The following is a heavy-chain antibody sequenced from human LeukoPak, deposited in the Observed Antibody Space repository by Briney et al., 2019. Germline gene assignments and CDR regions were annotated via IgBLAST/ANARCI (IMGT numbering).Heavy chain of an antibody. CDR2: MNPNSGNT. CDR1: GYTFTGYY. J-gene: IGHJ5*02. V-gene: IGHV1-8*02. D-gene: IGHD4-17*01. Sequence: ASVKVSCKASGYTFTGYYMHWVRQAPGQGLEWMGWMNPNSGNTGYAQKFQGRVTMTRNTSISTAYMELSSLRSEDTAVYYCARGGNYGDYHWGQGTLVTVSS. CDR3: ARGGNYGDYH.